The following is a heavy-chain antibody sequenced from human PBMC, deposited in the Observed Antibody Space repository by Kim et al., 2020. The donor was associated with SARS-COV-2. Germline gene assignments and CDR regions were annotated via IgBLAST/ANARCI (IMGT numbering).Heavy chain of an antibody. V-gene: IGHV3-43*02. J-gene: IGHJ6*02. Sequence: GGSLRLSCAASGFTFDDYAMHWVRQAPGKGLEWVSLISGDGGSTYYADSVKGRFTISRDNSKNSLYLQMNSLRTEDTALYYCAKLWFGELLLETSPRYGMDVWGQGTTVTVSS. CDR2: ISGDGGST. D-gene: IGHD3-10*01. CDR1: GFTFDDYA. CDR3: AKLWFGELLLETSPRYGMDV.